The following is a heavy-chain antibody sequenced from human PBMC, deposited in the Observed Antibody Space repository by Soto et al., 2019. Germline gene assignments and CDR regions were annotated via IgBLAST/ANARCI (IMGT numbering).Heavy chain of an antibody. D-gene: IGHD6-6*01. J-gene: IGHJ4*02. CDR1: GGSISSSNW. CDR3: ARKSIAARGDYFDY. Sequence: SETLSLTCAVSGGSISSSNWWSWVRQPPGKGLEWIGEIYHSGSTNYNPSLKSRVTISVDKSKNQFSLKLSSVTAADTAVYYCARKSIAARGDYFDYWGQGTLVTVSS. CDR2: IYHSGST. V-gene: IGHV4-4*02.